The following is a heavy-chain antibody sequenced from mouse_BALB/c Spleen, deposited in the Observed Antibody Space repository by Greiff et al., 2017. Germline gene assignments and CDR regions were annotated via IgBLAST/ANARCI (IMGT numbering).Heavy chain of an antibody. CDR3: TRDERYSPSYWYFDV. Sequence: EVQLQESGGGLVKPGGSLKLSCAASGFTFSSYTMSWVRQTPEKRLEWVATISSGGSYTYYPDSVKGRFTISRDNAKNTLYLQMSSLKSEDTAMYYCTRDERYSPSYWYFDVWGAGTTVTVSS. J-gene: IGHJ1*01. V-gene: IGHV5-6-4*01. CDR2: ISSGGSYT. CDR1: GFTFSSYT.